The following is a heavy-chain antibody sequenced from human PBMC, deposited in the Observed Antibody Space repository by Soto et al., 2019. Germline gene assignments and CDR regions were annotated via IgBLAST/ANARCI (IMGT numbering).Heavy chain of an antibody. CDR1: GGSIVSDNW. V-gene: IGHV4-4*02. D-gene: IGHD6-13*01. CDR2: IFHSGST. J-gene: IGHJ4*02. Sequence: QVQLQESGPGLVKPSGTLSLTCVVSGGSIVSDNWWSWVRQPPGQGLEWIGEIFHSGSTNYNPSLMSRVAIFVDKSNNRFSLRLTSVTAADTAVYFCANSQGKKPLDHFDYWGQGTLVTVSS. CDR3: ANSQGKKPLDHFDY.